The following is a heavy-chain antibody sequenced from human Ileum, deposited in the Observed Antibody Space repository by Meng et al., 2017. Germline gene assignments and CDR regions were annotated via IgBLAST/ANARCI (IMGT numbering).Heavy chain of an antibody. V-gene: IGHV3-74*03. CDR2: INGDGGYT. J-gene: IGHJ4*02. CDR1: GFTFTGTW. D-gene: IGHD1-26*01. CDR3: AKDWGGVGALDY. Sequence: EVPLVESGGGLVEPGGYLGLSCAVSGFTFTGTWMHWVRQAPGKGLAWVARINGDGGYTEYADSVRARFTISRDNAKNTLYLQMNSLRAEDTAVYFCAKDWGGVGALDYWGQGSLVTVSS.